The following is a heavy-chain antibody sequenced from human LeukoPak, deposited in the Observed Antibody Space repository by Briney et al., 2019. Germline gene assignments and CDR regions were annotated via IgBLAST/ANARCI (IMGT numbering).Heavy chain of an antibody. CDR3: ARDYYGSGSYENWFDP. V-gene: IGHV1-69*06. D-gene: IGHD3-10*01. J-gene: IGHJ5*02. CDR1: GGTFSSYA. Sequence: ASVKVSCKASGGTFSSYAISWVRQAPGQGLEWMGGIIPIFGTANYAQKFQGRVTITADKSTSTDYMELSSLRSEDTAVYYCARDYYGSGSYENWFDPWGQGTLVTVSS. CDR2: IIPIFGTA.